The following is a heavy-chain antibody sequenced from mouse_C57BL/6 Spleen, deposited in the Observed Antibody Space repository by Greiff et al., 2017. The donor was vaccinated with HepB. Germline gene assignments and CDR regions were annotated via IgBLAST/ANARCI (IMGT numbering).Heavy chain of an antibody. CDR2: IHPSDSDT. J-gene: IGHJ4*01. CDR1: GYTFTSYW. CDR3: AIEGNDYDAMDY. V-gene: IGHV1-74*01. Sequence: QVQLKQPGAELVKPGASVKVSCKASGYTFTSYWMHWVKQRPGQGLEWIGRIHPSDSDTNYNQKFKGKATLTVDKSSSTAYMQLSSLTSEDSAVYYCAIEGNDYDAMDYWGQGTSVTVSS.